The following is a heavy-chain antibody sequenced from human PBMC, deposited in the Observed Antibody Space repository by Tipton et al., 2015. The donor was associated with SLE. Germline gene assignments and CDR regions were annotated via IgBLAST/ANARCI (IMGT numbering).Heavy chain of an antibody. Sequence: LSLTCTVYGGSFSGYYMSWIRQAPGKGLEWVSYISSSSSYTNYADSVKGRFTISRDNAKNSLYLQMNSLRAEDTAVYYCARENYYDSSGSAFDIWGQGTMVTVSS. J-gene: IGHJ3*02. V-gene: IGHV3-11*06. CDR3: ARENYYDSSGSAFDI. CDR2: ISSSSSYT. CDR1: GGSFSGYY. D-gene: IGHD3-22*01.